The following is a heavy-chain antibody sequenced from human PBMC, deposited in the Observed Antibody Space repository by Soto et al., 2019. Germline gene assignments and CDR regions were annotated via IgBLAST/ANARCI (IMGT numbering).Heavy chain of an antibody. Sequence: SETLSLTCAVSGYSISSSNWWGWIRQPPGKGLEWIGYIYYSGTTYYNPSLKSRVTISVDASKNQFSLNLSSVTAADTAVYYCARHRGPTGPNYWGHGTLVTVSS. CDR3: ARHRGPTGPNY. D-gene: IGHD3-10*01. J-gene: IGHJ4*01. CDR2: IYYSGTT. CDR1: GYSISSSNW. V-gene: IGHV4-28*01.